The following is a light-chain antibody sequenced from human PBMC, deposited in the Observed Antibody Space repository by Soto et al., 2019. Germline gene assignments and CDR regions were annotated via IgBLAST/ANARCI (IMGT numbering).Light chain of an antibody. CDR3: QQYNSWPRT. CDR1: HSISDT. CDR2: GSS. Sequence: EIVMTQPPATLSVSPGERATLSCRASHSISDTLAWYQQKPGQAPRLLIFGSSTRAPGIPARFSASGSETEFTLTITTLQSEDFAVYYCQQYNSWPRTFGQGTKVDIK. J-gene: IGKJ1*01. V-gene: IGKV3-15*01.